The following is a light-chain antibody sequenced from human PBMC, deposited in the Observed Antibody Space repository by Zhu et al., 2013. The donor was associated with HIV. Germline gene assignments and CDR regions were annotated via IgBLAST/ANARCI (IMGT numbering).Light chain of an antibody. Sequence: PGERVTLSCRASQSVSSSYLAWYQQKPGQAPRLLIYGASSRATGIPDRFSGSGSGTDFTLTISSLQPEDFATYFCQQSYSTPQTFGQGTKVEI. J-gene: IGKJ1*01. V-gene: IGKV3-20*01. CDR1: QSVSSSY. CDR2: GAS. CDR3: QQSYSTPQT.